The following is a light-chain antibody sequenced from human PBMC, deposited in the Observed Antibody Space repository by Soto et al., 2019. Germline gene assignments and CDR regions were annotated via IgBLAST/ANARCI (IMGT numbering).Light chain of an antibody. J-gene: IGKJ4*01. CDR2: AAS. CDR3: QQLNSYPFT. V-gene: IGKV1-9*01. CDR1: QGINSY. Sequence: IQLTQSPSPLSASVGDRVTITCRASQGINSYLTWYQQKPGKAPKLLIYAASTLQSGVPSRFSGSGSGTDFTLTISSLQPEDFATYHCQQLNSYPFTFGGGTKVDIK.